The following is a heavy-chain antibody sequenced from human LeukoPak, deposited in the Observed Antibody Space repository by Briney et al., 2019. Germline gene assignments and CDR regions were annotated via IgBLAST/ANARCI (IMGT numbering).Heavy chain of an antibody. CDR1: GGSISSGDYY. CDR2: IYYSGST. CDR3: ARLVYSSSWNWFDP. J-gene: IGHJ5*02. D-gene: IGHD6-13*01. V-gene: IGHV4-30-4*01. Sequence: SETLSLTCTVAGGSISSGDYYWRWIRQPPGKGLEWIGYIYYSGSTYYNPSFKSRVTISVDKSKNQFSLKLSSVTAADTAVYYCARLVYSSSWNWFDPWGQGTLVTVSS.